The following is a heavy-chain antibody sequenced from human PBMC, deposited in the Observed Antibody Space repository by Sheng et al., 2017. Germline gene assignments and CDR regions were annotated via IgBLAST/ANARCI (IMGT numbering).Heavy chain of an antibody. CDR3: AKDARYCSSTSCYVRGNAFDI. Sequence: EVQLVESGGGLVQPGGSLRLSCAASGFTFSSYAMSWVRQAPGKGLEWVSAISGSGGSTYYADSVKGRFTISRDNSKNTLYLQMNSLRAEDTAVYYCAKDARYCSSTSCYVRGNAFDIWGQGTMVTVSS. V-gene: IGHV3-23*04. CDR1: GFTFSSYA. D-gene: IGHD2-2*01. J-gene: IGHJ3*02. CDR2: ISGSGGST.